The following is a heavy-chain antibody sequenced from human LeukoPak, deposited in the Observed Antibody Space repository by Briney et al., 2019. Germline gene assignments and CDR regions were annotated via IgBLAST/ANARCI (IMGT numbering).Heavy chain of an antibody. CDR2: IRGNSDGGTI. J-gene: IGHJ5*02. CDR1: GSSFSDAW. CDR3: ATDFYDTT. D-gene: IGHD3-22*01. V-gene: IGHV3-15*07. Sequence: GGSLRLSCATSGSSFSDAWMNWVRQAPGKGLEWVGRIRGNSDGGTIDYAAPVKGRFALSRDDSKNTLYLHMSSLQTEDTAVYYCATDFYDTTWGQGTLVTVSS.